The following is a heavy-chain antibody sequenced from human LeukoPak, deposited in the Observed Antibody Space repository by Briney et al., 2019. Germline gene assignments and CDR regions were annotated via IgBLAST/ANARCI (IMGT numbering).Heavy chain of an antibody. CDR3: ARGGPAAIPYYYYYYMDV. V-gene: IGHV4-61*02. D-gene: IGHD2-2*01. J-gene: IGHJ6*03. CDR1: GGSISSGSYY. Sequence: SETPSLICTVSGGSISSGSYYWRWIRQPAGKGLDWIGRIYTSGSTNYNPSLKSRVTISVDPYKDHFSLKLSSVTAADTAVYYCARGGPAAIPYYYYYYMDVWGKGTTVTVSS. CDR2: IYTSGST.